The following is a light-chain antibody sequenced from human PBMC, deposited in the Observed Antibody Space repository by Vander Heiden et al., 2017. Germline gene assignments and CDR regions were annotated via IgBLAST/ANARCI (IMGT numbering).Light chain of an antibody. CDR2: DVS. CDR1: SSDVCAFNF. Sequence: QSALTQPAPVSGSPGQSITISCTGTSSDVCAFNFVSWHQQHPGKAPKLMIYDVSDRPSGVSNRFSGSKSGNTASLTISGLQAEDEADYYCSSYASSITLVFGGGTKLTVL. CDR3: SSYASSITLV. J-gene: IGLJ3*02. V-gene: IGLV2-14*03.